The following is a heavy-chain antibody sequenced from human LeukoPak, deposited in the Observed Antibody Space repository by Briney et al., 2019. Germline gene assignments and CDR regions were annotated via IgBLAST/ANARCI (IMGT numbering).Heavy chain of an antibody. Sequence: GGSLRLSCVASGFTFSNYAMSWVRQAPGKGLEWVSAITGSGTSTYYADSLKGRFTISRDNSKNTVFLQMNSLRHEDTAIYYCVIWGDYDVLTGYYVPDYWGQGTLVTVSA. D-gene: IGHD3-9*01. V-gene: IGHV3-23*01. J-gene: IGHJ4*02. CDR3: VIWGDYDVLTGYYVPDY. CDR2: ITGSGTST. CDR1: GFTFSNYA.